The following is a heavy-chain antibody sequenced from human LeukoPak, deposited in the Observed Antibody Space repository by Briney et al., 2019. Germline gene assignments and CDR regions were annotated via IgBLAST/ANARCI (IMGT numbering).Heavy chain of an antibody. Sequence: PGGSLRLSCAASGFTFSNYWMHLVRQAPGKGLEWVSRINERATIISYADSVKGRFTISRENARNTLYLQMNSLTAEDTAVYYCVRDLILVWTPGDDFDHWGQGTLVTVSS. CDR1: GFTFSNYW. J-gene: IGHJ4*02. CDR2: INERATII. CDR3: VRDLILVWTPGDDFDH. V-gene: IGHV3-74*01. D-gene: IGHD3-16*01.